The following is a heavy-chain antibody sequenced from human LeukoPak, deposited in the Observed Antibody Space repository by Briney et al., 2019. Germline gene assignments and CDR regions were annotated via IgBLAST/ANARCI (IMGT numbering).Heavy chain of an antibody. CDR2: ISDSGGKT. Sequence: GGSLRLSCAASGFTFSSDWMHWVRQAPGKGLECVSSISDSGGKTYYADSVKGRFTISRDNSKNTLYLQMNSLRAEDTAVYYCAKRGLGSSWSNLDYWGQGTLVTVSS. CDR1: GFTFSSDW. D-gene: IGHD6-13*01. V-gene: IGHV3-23*01. CDR3: AKRGLGSSWSNLDY. J-gene: IGHJ4*02.